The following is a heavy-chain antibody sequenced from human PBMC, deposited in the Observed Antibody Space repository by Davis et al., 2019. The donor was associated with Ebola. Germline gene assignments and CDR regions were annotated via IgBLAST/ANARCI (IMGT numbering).Heavy chain of an antibody. CDR2: INPSGGST. CDR1: GYTFTSYY. CDR3: ARGGYCSSTSCYEGWWFDP. V-gene: IGHV1-46*01. D-gene: IGHD2-2*01. J-gene: IGHJ5*02. Sequence: AASVMVSCKASGYTFTSYYMHWVRQAPGQGLEWMGIINPSGGSTMYAQRFQGRVSMTRDTSTSTVYMELSSLRSEDTAVYYCARGGYCSSTSCYEGWWFDPWGQGTLVTVSS.